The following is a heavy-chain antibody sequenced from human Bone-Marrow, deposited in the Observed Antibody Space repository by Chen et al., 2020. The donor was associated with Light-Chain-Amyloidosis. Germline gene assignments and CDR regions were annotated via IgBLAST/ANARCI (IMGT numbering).Heavy chain of an antibody. V-gene: IGHV3-15*01. D-gene: IGHD2-15*01. CDR1: GFTFSYTW. CDR2: IKSKSDGGTI. J-gene: IGHJ4*02. CDR3: TTAPPDSPYYFDY. Sequence: EVQLVESGGGLVKPGGSLRLSCAASGFTFSYTWMNWVRQAPGKGLEWVGRIKSKSDGGTIDYIAPVKGRFTISRSDSRNTVFLQMNSLKAEDTAVYYCTTAPPDSPYYFDYWGQGTLVTVSS.